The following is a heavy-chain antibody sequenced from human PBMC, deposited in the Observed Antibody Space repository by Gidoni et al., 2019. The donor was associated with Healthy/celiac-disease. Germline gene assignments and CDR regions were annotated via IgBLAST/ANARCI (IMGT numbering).Heavy chain of an antibody. CDR3: ASNGVAGTLFDY. J-gene: IGHJ4*02. V-gene: IGHV4-34*01. Sequence: RVTISVDTSKNQFSLKLSSVTAADTAVYYCASNGVAGTLFDYWGQGTLVTVSS. D-gene: IGHD6-19*01.